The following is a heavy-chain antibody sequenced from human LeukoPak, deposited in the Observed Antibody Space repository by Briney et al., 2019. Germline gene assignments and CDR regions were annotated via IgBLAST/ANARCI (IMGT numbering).Heavy chain of an antibody. CDR2: IYYSGST. V-gene: IGHV4-59*01. J-gene: IGHJ5*02. Sequence: SETLSLPCTVSGGSISSYYWSWIRQPPGKGLEWIGYIYYSGSTNYNPSLKSRVTISVDTSKTQYPLKLSSVTAADTAVYYWARDLITMASGGFDPWAREPWSPSPQ. CDR1: GGSISSYY. D-gene: IGHD3-10*01. CDR3: ARDLITMASGGFDP.